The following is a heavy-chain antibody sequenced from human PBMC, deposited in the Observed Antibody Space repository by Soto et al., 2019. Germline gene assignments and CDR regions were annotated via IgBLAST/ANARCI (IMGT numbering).Heavy chain of an antibody. CDR3: ARGGLFRRPNFHFDY. D-gene: IGHD2-8*01. CDR2: ISSSGSTI. J-gene: IGHJ4*02. Sequence: PGGSLRLSCAASGFIFSNYEMNWVRQAPGKGLEWVSYISSSGSTIYYADSVKGRFTISRDNAKNSLYLQMNSLRAEDTAVYFCARGGLFRRPNFHFDYWGQGILVTVSS. V-gene: IGHV3-48*03. CDR1: GFIFSNYE.